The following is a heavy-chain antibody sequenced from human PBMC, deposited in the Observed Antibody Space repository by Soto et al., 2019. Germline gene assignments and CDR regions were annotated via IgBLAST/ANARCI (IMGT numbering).Heavy chain of an antibody. CDR1: GGSISSYY. V-gene: IGHV4-59*01. D-gene: IGHD2-15*01. CDR3: ARGGCSGGSCYFDY. Sequence: PSETLSLTCTVPGGSISSYYWSWIRQPPGKGLEWIGYIYYSGSTNYNPSLKSRVTISVDTSKNQFSLKLSSVTAADTAVYYCARGGCSGGSCYFDYWGQGTLVTVSS. J-gene: IGHJ4*02. CDR2: IYYSGST.